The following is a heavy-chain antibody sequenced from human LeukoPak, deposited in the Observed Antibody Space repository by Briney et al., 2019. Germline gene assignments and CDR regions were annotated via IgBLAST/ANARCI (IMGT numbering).Heavy chain of an antibody. CDR2: IYYSGIT. CDR3: ARQSSGRYYFYY. V-gene: IGHV4-39*01. CDR1: AGSISSSSHY. D-gene: IGHD3-16*02. J-gene: IGHJ4*02. Sequence: SETLSLTCTVSAGSISSSSHYWVWIRQPTGKGLEWIGSIYYSGITYYNPSLKSRVTISVDTSKNQFSLKLNSVTAAETAVYYCARQSSGRYYFYYWGQGAPATVSS.